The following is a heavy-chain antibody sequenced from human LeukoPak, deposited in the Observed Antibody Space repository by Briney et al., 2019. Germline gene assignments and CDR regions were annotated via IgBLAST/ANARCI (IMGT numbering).Heavy chain of an antibody. CDR1: GASISTSGYF. CDR3: GRGYGSGTVLV. D-gene: IGHD3-10*01. CDR2: IYTGGST. Sequence: SETLSLTCTVSGASISTSGYFWSWIRQPAGKGLEWIGRIYTGGSTNYNPSLKSRVTISVDTSKNQFSLKLSSVTAADTAVYYCGRGYGSGTVLVWGKGTTVTVSS. J-gene: IGHJ6*03. V-gene: IGHV4-61*02.